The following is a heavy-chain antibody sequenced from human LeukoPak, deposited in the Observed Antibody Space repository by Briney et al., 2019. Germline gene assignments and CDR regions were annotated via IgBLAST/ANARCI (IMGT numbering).Heavy chain of an antibody. CDR2: IYYSGST. D-gene: IGHD3-3*01. CDR1: GGSISSGGYY. V-gene: IGHV4-31*03. CDR3: ASGPYDFWSGYLDS. J-gene: IGHJ5*01. Sequence: SETLSLTCTVSGGSISSGGYYWSWIRQHPGKGLEWIGYIYYSGSTYYNPSLKSRVTISVDTSKNQFSLKLSSVTAADTAVYYCASGPYDFWSGYLDSWGQGTLVTVSS.